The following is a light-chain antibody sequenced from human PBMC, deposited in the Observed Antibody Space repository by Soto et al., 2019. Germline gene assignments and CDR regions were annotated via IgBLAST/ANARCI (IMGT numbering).Light chain of an antibody. V-gene: IGLV1-40*01. CDR2: ANI. J-gene: IGLJ2*01. Sequence: QSVLTQPPSVSGAPGQRVTISCTGSRSKIGAGYDVHWYQQLPGIAPKLLIFANINRPSGVPDRFSGSKSGTSASLAITGLQAEDEADYYCQSYDSSLVIFGGETKLTVL. CDR3: QSYDSSLVI. CDR1: RSKIGAGYD.